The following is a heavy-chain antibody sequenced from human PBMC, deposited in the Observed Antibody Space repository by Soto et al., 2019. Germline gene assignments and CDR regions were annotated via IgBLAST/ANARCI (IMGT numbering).Heavy chain of an antibody. CDR1: GFTFSTYG. Sequence: QVQLMESGGGVVQPGRSLTLSCVTSGFTFSTYGMHWVRQTPGKGLEWVAVIWNDGSNKYYADSVKCRFTISRDNSKSTLYVQMNSLTVEDTAIYYCAREAYSSSYGSIPHYCEYCGQGTLVTVSS. CDR3: AREAYSSSYGSIPHYCEY. CDR2: IWNDGSNK. D-gene: IGHD6-6*01. J-gene: IGHJ4*02. V-gene: IGHV3-33*01.